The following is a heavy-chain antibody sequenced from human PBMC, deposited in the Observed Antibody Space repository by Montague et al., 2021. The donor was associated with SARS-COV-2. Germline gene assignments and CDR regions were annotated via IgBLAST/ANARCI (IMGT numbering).Heavy chain of an antibody. D-gene: IGHD3-9*01. CDR1: GFSLSTSGMC. CDR2: IDWDDDK. V-gene: IGHV2-70*01. CDR3: ARMVTIFSLGGYYYYYGMDV. Sequence: PALVKPTQTLTLTCTFSGFSLSTSGMCVSWIRQPPGKALERLALIDWDDDKYYSTSLKTRLPISKDTSKNQVVLTMTNMDPVDTATYYCARMVTIFSLGGYYYYYGMDVWGQGTAVTVSS. J-gene: IGHJ6*02.